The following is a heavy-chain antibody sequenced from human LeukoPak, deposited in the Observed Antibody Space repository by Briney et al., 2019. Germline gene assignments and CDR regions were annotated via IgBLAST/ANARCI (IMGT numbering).Heavy chain of an antibody. J-gene: IGHJ6*02. CDR2: IYYSGST. CDR1: GGSISSSSYY. Sequence: SEALSLTCTVSGGSISSSSYYWGWIRQPPGKGLEWIGSIYYSGSTYYNPSLKSRVTISVDTSKTQFSLKLSSVTAADTAVYYCAGDPGIAAATYYYGMDVWGQGTTVTVSS. V-gene: IGHV4-39*01. CDR3: AGDPGIAAATYYYGMDV. D-gene: IGHD6-13*01.